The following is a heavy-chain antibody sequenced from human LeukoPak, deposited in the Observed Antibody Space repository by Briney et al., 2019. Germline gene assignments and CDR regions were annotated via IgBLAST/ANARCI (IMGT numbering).Heavy chain of an antibody. CDR3: ATHPGSTIPPFDY. Sequence: GSLRLSCAASGFTFSSYAMSWVRQAPGKGLEWVSAISGSGGSTYYADSVKGRLTISRDNSKNTLYLQMNSLRAEDTAVYYCATHPGSTIPPFDYWGQGTLVTVSS. D-gene: IGHD1-26*01. CDR2: ISGSGGST. J-gene: IGHJ4*02. V-gene: IGHV3-23*01. CDR1: GFTFSSYA.